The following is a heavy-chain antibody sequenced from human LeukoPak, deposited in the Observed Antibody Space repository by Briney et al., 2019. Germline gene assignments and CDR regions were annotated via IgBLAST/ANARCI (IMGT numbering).Heavy chain of an antibody. CDR1: GGSFSAYY. CDR3: MVRGVIRYYFDY. D-gene: IGHD3-10*01. J-gene: IGHJ4*02. CDR2: INHSGST. Sequence: SETLSLTCAVYGGSFSAYYWSWIRQPPGKGLEWIGEINHSGSTNYNPSLKSRVTISVDTSKNQFSLKLSSVTAADTAVYYCMVRGVIRYYFDYWGQGTLVTVSS. V-gene: IGHV4-34*01.